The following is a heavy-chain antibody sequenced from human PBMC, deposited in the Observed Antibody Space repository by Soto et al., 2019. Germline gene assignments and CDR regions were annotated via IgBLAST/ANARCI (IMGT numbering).Heavy chain of an antibody. V-gene: IGHV5-10-1*01. CDR2: INPTDAET. D-gene: IGHD4-17*01. CDR3: ASPTMTSTSFYYAMDV. J-gene: IGHJ6*02. CDR1: GHSFTTYW. Sequence: PGGSLKISCKSSGHSFTTYWISGVRQMPGKGLDYMGKINPTDAETNYSPSFEGHVTFSVDRSTSTAYVRWNSLKASDTAMYYCASPTMTSTSFYYAMDVWGQGTTVTVS.